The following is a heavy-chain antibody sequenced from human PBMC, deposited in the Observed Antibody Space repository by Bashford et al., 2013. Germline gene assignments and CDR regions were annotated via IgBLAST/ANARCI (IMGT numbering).Heavy chain of an antibody. J-gene: IGHJ2*01. D-gene: IGHD2-21*02. CDR2: INPNRGDT. V-gene: IGHV1-2*02. CDR1: GYTFTDYH. CDR3: ARDYCAGDCASFFDL. Sequence: ASVKVSCTASGYTFTDYHVHWVRQAPGQGLEWMGWINPNRGDTNYAQNFQGRVTLTTDTSISTAYLELSSLRSDDTAFYYCARDYCAGDCASFFDLWGRGTLVTVSS.